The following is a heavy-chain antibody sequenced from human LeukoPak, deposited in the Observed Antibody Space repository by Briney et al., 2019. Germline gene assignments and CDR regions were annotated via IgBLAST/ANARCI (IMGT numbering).Heavy chain of an antibody. CDR3: ANGHFWRGYPHNWFDP. CDR2: ISGSGGST. CDR1: GFTFSSYA. Sequence: QTGGSLRLSCAASGFTFSSYAMSWVRQAPGKGLEWVSAISGSGGSTYYADSVKGRFTISRDNSKNTLYLQMNSLRAEDTAVYYCANGHFWRGYPHNWFDPWGQGTLVTVSS. V-gene: IGHV3-23*01. J-gene: IGHJ5*02. D-gene: IGHD3-3*02.